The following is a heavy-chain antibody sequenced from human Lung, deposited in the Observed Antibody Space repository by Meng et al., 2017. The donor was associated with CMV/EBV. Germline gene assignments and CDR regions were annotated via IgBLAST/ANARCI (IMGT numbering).Heavy chain of an antibody. V-gene: IGHV3-7*01. CDR2: IKHDGTEK. J-gene: IGHJ4*02. D-gene: IGHD4-23*01. CDR3: AWGVVTPGY. Sequence: GESXKISCAASGFTFSTSWMTWVRQNPGQGLEWVANIKHDGTEKNYVDSVKGRFTIFRDNSKNTLYLQMNSLRAEDTAVYYCAWGVVTPGYWGQGTLVTVSS. CDR1: GFTFSTSW.